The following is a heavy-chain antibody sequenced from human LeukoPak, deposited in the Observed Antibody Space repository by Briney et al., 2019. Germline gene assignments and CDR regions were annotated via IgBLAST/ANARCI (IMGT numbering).Heavy chain of an antibody. CDR2: IYYSGST. Sequence: NPSETLSLTCTVSGGSISSSSFYWGWIRQPPGRGLEWIGSIYYSGSTYYNPSLKSRVTISVDTSKNQFSLKLSSVTAADTAVYYCARGGLWNGYYVFDYWGQGTLVTVSS. D-gene: IGHD3-3*01. CDR1: GGSISSSSFY. V-gene: IGHV4-39*07. CDR3: ARGGLWNGYYVFDY. J-gene: IGHJ4*02.